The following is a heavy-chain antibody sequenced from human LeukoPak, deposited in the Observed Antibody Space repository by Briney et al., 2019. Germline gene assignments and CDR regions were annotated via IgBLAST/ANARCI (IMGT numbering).Heavy chain of an antibody. Sequence: PSETLSLTCTVSGGSVSSGSYYWSGIRQPPGKGREWIGYIYYSGSTNYNPSLKSRVTISVDTSKNQFSLKLSSVTAADTAVYYCAREAIYPDYWGQGTLVTVSS. J-gene: IGHJ4*02. D-gene: IGHD2-2*02. CDR3: AREAIYPDY. CDR1: GGSVSSGSYY. V-gene: IGHV4-61*01. CDR2: IYYSGST.